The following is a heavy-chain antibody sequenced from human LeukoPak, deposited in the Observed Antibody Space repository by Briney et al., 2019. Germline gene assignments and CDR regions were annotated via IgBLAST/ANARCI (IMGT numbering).Heavy chain of an antibody. CDR3: VKDGSWGDYQFYFYMDV. Sequence: GGSLRLSCEASGFTFGGFAMSWVRQAPGEGLEWLSGISGSGYYTYYAGSVKGRFTISRDNSKSTLYIEMSSLRVEDTAVYYCVKDGSWGDYQFYFYMDVWGKGTTVTVSS. J-gene: IGHJ6*03. V-gene: IGHV3-23*01. CDR1: GFTFGGFA. CDR2: ISGSGYYT. D-gene: IGHD2-2*01.